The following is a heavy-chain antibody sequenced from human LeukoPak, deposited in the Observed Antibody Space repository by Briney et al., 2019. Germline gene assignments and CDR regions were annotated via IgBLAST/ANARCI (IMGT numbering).Heavy chain of an antibody. CDR2: IYYSGST. Sequence: SETLSLTCTVSGGSISSSSYYWGWIRQPPGKGLEWIGSIYYSGSTYYNPSLKSRVTTSVDTSKNQFSLKLSSVTAADTAVYYCAVVGYCSSTSCYFLDDNYWGQGTLVTVSS. J-gene: IGHJ4*02. V-gene: IGHV4-39*01. CDR1: GGSISSSSYY. D-gene: IGHD2-2*01. CDR3: AVVGYCSSTSCYFLDDNY.